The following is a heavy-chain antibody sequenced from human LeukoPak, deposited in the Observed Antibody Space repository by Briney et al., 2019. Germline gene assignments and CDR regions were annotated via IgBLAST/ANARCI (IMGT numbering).Heavy chain of an antibody. CDR3: ARVGMGYCSSTSCYVFDP. J-gene: IGHJ5*02. CDR2: IYYSGST. D-gene: IGHD2-2*01. V-gene: IGHV4-39*07. CDR1: GGSINSNSYY. Sequence: PSETLSLTCTVSGGSINSNSYYWGWIRQPPGKGLEWIGSIYYSGSTYYNPSLKSRVTISVDTSKNQFSLKLTSVTAADTAVYYCARVGMGYCSSTSCYVFDPWGQGTLVTVSS.